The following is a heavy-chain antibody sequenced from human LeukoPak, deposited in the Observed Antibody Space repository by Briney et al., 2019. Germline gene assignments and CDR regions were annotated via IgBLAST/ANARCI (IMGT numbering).Heavy chain of an antibody. CDR2: ISYDGSNK. CDR1: EFTFSSYA. V-gene: IGHV3-30*04. D-gene: IGHD3-16*02. J-gene: IGHJ4*02. CDR3: AKADDYVWGSYRYFYFDY. Sequence: GGSLRLSCAASEFTFSSYAMHWVRQAPGKGLEWVAVISYDGSNKYYADSVKGRFTISRDNSKNTLYLQMNSLRAEDTAVYYCAKADDYVWGSYRYFYFDYWGQGTLVTVSS.